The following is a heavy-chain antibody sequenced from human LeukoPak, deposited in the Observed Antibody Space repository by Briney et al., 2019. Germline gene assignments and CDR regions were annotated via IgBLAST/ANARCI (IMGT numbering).Heavy chain of an antibody. CDR2: ISSSSSYM. D-gene: IGHD1-26*01. V-gene: IGHV3-21*01. J-gene: IGHJ4*02. CDR3: VRDQNEWEPLLDY. CDR1: GFTFSSYS. Sequence: GGSLRLSCAASGFTFSSYSMNWVRQAPGKGLEWVSSISSSSSYMFYADSMKGRFTISRDNAKNSLYLQMNSLRAEDTAVYYCVRDQNEWEPLLDYWGQGTLVTVSS.